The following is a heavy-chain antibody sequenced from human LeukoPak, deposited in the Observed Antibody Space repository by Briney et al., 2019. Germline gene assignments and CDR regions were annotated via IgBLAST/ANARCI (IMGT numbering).Heavy chain of an antibody. Sequence: GGTLRLSCAASGFTFSNAWMSWVRQAPGKGLEWVGRIKSKTDGGTTDYAAPVKGRFTISRDDSKNTLYLQMNSLKTEDTAVYYCTTGPPRGRFDYWGQGTLVTVSS. V-gene: IGHV3-15*01. D-gene: IGHD5-24*01. CDR3: TTGPPRGRFDY. CDR1: GFTFSNAW. CDR2: IKSKTDGGTT. J-gene: IGHJ4*02.